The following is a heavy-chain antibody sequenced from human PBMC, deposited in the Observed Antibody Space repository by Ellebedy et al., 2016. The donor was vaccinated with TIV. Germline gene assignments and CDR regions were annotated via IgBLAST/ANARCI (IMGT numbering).Heavy chain of an antibody. CDR2: INPSGGST. J-gene: IGHJ4*02. CDR3: ARSEEGDIVATIKFDY. D-gene: IGHD5-12*01. V-gene: IGHV1-46*04. CDR1: GYTFTSYY. Sequence: AASVKVSCKASGYTFTSYYMHWVRQAPGQGLEWMGIINPSGGSTSYAQKLQGRVTMTRDTSTSTVYMELSSLRSEDTAVYYCARSEEGDIVATIKFDYWGQGTLVTVSS.